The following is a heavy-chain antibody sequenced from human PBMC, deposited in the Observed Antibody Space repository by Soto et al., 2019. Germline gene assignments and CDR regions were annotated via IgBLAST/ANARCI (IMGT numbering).Heavy chain of an antibody. V-gene: IGHV4-59*08. Sequence: QVKLQESGRGLVKPSETLSLSCTVSGGSLGDVYWTWIRQPPGKEMEWIGYISTTGVTNYSPSLKSRVTMSTDKSKNQFSLNLISVTAADTAIYFCARHGGDVVMVRDWGQGIQVTVSS. J-gene: IGHJ4*02. CDR1: GGSLGDVY. CDR3: ARHGGDVVMVRD. D-gene: IGHD2-21*01. CDR2: ISTTGVT.